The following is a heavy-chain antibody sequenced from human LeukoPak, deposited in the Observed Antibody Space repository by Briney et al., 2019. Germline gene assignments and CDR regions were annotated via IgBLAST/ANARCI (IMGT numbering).Heavy chain of an antibody. Sequence: NPSETLSLTCTVSGGSISGTIHYWGWIRQPPGKGLEWIGSMYYSVTTYYNPSLQSRVTISGDTSKNQFSLKLSSVTAADTAVYYCARRTWWRSSGWYSSDFQHWGQGTLVTVSS. J-gene: IGHJ1*01. CDR2: MYYSVTT. D-gene: IGHD6-19*01. V-gene: IGHV4-39*01. CDR3: ARRTWWRSSGWYSSDFQH. CDR1: GGSISGTIHY.